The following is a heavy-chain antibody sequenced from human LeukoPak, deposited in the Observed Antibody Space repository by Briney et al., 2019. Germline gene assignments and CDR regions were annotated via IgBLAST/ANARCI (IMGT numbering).Heavy chain of an antibody. CDR2: IIPILGIA. CDR1: GGTFSSYA. V-gene: IGHV1-69*04. CDR3: ARRREEGCSSTSCYFTSYDP. Sequence: SVKVSCKASGGTFSSYAISWVRQAPGQGLEWMGRIIPILGIANYAQKFQGRVTIIADKSTSTAYMELSSLRSEDTAVYYCARRREEGCSSTSCYFTSYDPWGQGTLVTVSS. J-gene: IGHJ5*02. D-gene: IGHD2-2*01.